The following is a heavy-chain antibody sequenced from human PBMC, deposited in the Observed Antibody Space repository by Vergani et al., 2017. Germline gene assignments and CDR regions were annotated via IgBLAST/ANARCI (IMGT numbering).Heavy chain of an antibody. D-gene: IGHD6-19*01. J-gene: IGHJ4*02. V-gene: IGHV3-30*18. CDR2: ISYDGSNK. CDR1: GFTFSSYG. CDR3: AKSRVRLVGFDY. Sequence: QVQLVESGGGVVQPGRSLRLSCAASGFTFSSYGMHRVRQAPGKGLEWVAVISYDGSNKYYADSVKGRFTISRDNSKNTLYLQMNSLRAEDTAVYYCAKSRVRLVGFDYWGQGTLVTVSS.